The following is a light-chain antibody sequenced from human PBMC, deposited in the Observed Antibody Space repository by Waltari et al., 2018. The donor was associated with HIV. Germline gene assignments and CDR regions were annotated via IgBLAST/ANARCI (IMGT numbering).Light chain of an antibody. V-gene: IGLV3-25*03. Sequence: SYELTQPPSVSVSPGQTARNTCSGDALPKQYASWYQQKPGQAPVVMIYKDSERPSGIPERFSGSSSGTTVTLTISGVQAEDEADYYCQSADSSGTHYVFGTGTKVTVL. CDR1: ALPKQY. J-gene: IGLJ1*01. CDR3: QSADSSGTHYV. CDR2: KDS.